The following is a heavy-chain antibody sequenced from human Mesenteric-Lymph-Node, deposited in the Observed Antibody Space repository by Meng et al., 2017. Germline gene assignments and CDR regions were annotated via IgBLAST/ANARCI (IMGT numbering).Heavy chain of an antibody. V-gene: IGHV4-4*02. CDR2: IYHSGRT. D-gene: IGHD1-7*01. CDR1: GGSIRNDQW. Sequence: QGQLQASGQGLVKPSGTLALTCDVSGGSIRNDQWWSWVRQAPGKGLEWIGEIYHSGRTNYNPSVKSRVSMSVDKSQNHFSLRLSSVTAADTAVYYCARHPQFGTTMIEYWGQGTLVTVSS. J-gene: IGHJ4*02. CDR3: ARHPQFGTTMIEY.